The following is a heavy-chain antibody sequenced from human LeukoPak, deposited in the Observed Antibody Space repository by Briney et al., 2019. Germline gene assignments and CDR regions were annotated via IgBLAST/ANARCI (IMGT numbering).Heavy chain of an antibody. CDR3: ARSIMITFGGVIPHYFDY. Sequence: SETLSLTWTVSGGSLSSSSYCWGWIRQPPGKGLEWIGSIYYSGSTYYNPSLKSRVTISVDTSKNQFSLKLSSVTAADTAVYYCARSIMITFGGVIPHYFDYWGQGTLVTVSS. J-gene: IGHJ4*02. CDR2: IYYSGST. D-gene: IGHD3-16*02. V-gene: IGHV4-39*01. CDR1: GGSLSSSSYC.